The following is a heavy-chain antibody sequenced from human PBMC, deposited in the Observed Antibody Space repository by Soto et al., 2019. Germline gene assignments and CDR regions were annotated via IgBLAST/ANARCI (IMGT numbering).Heavy chain of an antibody. CDR1: GYTFTSYG. CDR3: ARGRYGDY. CDR2: ISAHNGNT. V-gene: IGHV1-18*01. D-gene: IGHD1-1*01. J-gene: IGHJ4*02. Sequence: QVHLVQSGAEVKKPGASVKVSCKGSGYTFTSYGITWVRQAPGQGLEWMGWISAHNGNTDYAQRLQGRVTVTRVTSTSTAYMELRSLRSDDTAVYYCARGRYGDYWGQGALVTVSS.